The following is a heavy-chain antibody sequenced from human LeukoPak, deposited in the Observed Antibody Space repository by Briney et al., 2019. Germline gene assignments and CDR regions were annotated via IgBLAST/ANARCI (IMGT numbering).Heavy chain of an antibody. CDR2: ISANGGST. Sequence: GGSLRLSCAASGSTISTYAMTWVRQAPGKGLEWVSSISANGGSTFCADSVKGRFAISRDPSKNTLYLQMDSLRVDDTAVYYCAKGPSDRAIDYWGQGTLVTVSS. CDR1: GSTISTYA. CDR3: AKGPSDRAIDY. D-gene: IGHD1-26*01. V-gene: IGHV3-23*01. J-gene: IGHJ4*02.